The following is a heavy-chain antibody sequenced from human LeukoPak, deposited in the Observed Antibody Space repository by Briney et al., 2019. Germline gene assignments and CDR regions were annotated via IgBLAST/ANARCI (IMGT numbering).Heavy chain of an antibody. CDR3: AREEGMAATIIDY. CDR1: GFTFNTYG. Sequence: GGSLRLSCAASGFTFNTYGMHWVRQSPGKGLEWVAVLWYDGTNKNYAESVKGRFIISRDNPKNTLYLQMNSLRTEDTAVYYCAREEGMAATIIDYWGQGTLVTVSS. J-gene: IGHJ4*02. D-gene: IGHD1-26*01. CDR2: LWYDGTNK. V-gene: IGHV3-33*01.